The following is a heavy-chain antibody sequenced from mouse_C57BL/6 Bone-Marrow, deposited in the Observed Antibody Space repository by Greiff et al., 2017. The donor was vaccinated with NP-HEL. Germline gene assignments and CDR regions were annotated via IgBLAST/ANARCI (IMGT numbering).Heavy chain of an antibody. CDR1: GYTFTSYW. Sequence: VQLQQPGAELVKPGASVKVSCKASGYTFTSYWMHWVKPRPGQGLEWIGRIHPSDSDTNYNQKFKGKATLTVDKSSSTAYMQLSSLTSEDSAVYYCARTTVVATEAMDYWGQGTSVTVSS. CDR2: IHPSDSDT. CDR3: ARTTVVATEAMDY. J-gene: IGHJ4*01. V-gene: IGHV1-74*01. D-gene: IGHD1-1*01.